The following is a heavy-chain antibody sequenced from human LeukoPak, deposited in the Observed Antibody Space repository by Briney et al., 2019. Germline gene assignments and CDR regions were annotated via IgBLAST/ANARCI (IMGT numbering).Heavy chain of an antibody. V-gene: IGHV3-48*01. J-gene: IGHJ4*02. Sequence: GGSLRLSCAASGFTFSTYSMNWVRQAPGKGLEWVSYISTYSRTIYYADSVKGRFTISRDNAKNSLYLQMNSLRAEDTAVYYCARAHHRRVYDYVWGSYPYWGQGTLVTVSS. CDR1: GFTFSTYS. CDR2: ISTYSRTI. CDR3: ARAHHRRVYDYVWGSYPY. D-gene: IGHD3-16*02.